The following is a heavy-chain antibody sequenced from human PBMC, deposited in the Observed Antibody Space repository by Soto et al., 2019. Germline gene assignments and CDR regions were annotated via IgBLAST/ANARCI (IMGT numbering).Heavy chain of an antibody. V-gene: IGHV1-3*01. CDR2: INGGNGNT. D-gene: IGHD6-19*01. CDR3: ARDGVVAGNFNFDY. J-gene: IGHJ4*02. Sequence: QVQLVQSGAEVKKPGASVKVSCKASGYTFTNSAMHWVRQAPGQRLEWMGWINGGNGNTKYSQNFQDRVTITRDTSASTAYMELRSLRSEDTAVYYCARDGVVAGNFNFDYWGQGTLVTVSS. CDR1: GYTFTNSA.